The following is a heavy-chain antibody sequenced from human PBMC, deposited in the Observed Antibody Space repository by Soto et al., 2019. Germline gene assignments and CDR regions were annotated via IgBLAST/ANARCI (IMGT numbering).Heavy chain of an antibody. J-gene: IGHJ4*02. V-gene: IGHV4-30-2*01. CDR2: IYHSGST. Sequence: SETLSLTCAVSGGSISSGGYSWSCIRQPPGKGLEWIGYIYHSGSTYYNPSLKSRVTISVDRSKNQFSLKLSSVTAADTAVYYCARLDSSGYYYSFDYWGQGTLVTVSS. CDR1: GGSISSGGYS. CDR3: ARLDSSGYYYSFDY. D-gene: IGHD3-22*01.